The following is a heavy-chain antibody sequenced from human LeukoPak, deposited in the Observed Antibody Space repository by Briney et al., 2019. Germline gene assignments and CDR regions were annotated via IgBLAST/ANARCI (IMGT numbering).Heavy chain of an antibody. D-gene: IGHD2-21*01. CDR1: GGSFSGYY. J-gene: IGHJ3*02. V-gene: IGHV4-34*01. CDR2: INHSGST. Sequence: SETLSLTCAVYGGSFSGYYWSWIRQPPGQGLEWIGEINHSGSTNYNPSLKSRVTISVDTSKNQFSLKLSSVTAADTAVYYCARGAGGGGLENHAFDIWGQGTMVTVSS. CDR3: ARGAGGGGLENHAFDI.